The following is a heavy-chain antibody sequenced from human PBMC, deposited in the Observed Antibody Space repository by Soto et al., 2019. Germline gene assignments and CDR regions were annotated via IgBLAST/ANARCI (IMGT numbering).Heavy chain of an antibody. CDR1: GFTFSTYT. CDR2: ISSGGSTI. Sequence: EVQLVESGGGLVQPGGSLRLSCAASGFTFSTYTMNWVRQAPGKGLEWVSYISSGGSTIYYADSVKGRFTISRDNAKKSLVLQMNSLRDEDTAVYYGAREDIGLLPAGGLDPWGQGTLVTVSS. J-gene: IGHJ5*02. D-gene: IGHD2-2*01. CDR3: AREDIGLLPAGGLDP. V-gene: IGHV3-48*02.